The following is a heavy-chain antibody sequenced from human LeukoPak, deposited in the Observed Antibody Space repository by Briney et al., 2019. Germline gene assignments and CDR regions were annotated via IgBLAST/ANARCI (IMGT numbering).Heavy chain of an antibody. V-gene: IGHV6-1*01. CDR2: TYYSSKLYY. J-gene: IGHJ4*02. CDR1: GDSVSSTSAD. Sequence: SQTLSLTCAISGDSVSSTSADWNWIRQSPSKGLEWLGKTYYSSKLYYDYAVSVRSRIAINPDISRNQFYLQLSSGPREDTAVYYCARVSRFFYSSGWYGEFDYWGRGTLVTVSS. CDR3: ARVSRFFYSSGWYGEFDY. D-gene: IGHD6-19*01.